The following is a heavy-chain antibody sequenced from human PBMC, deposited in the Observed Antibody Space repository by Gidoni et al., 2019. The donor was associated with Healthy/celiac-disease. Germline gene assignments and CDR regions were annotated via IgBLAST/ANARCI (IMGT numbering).Heavy chain of an antibody. D-gene: IGHD1-1*01. Sequence: QVQLQQWGAGLLKPSETLSLTCAVYGGSFSGYYWSWIRQPPGKGLEWIGEINHSGSTNYNPSLKSRVTISVDTSKNQFSLKLSSVTAADTAVYYCARGRGRFVQLERRVYYFDYWGQGTLVTVSS. J-gene: IGHJ4*02. CDR3: ARGRGRFVQLERRVYYFDY. V-gene: IGHV4-34*01. CDR1: GGSFSGYY. CDR2: INHSGST.